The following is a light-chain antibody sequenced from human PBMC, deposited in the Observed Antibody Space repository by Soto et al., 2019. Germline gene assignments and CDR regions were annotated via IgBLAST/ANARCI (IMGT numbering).Light chain of an antibody. CDR2: DAS. CDR1: QDITNY. V-gene: IGKV1-33*01. Sequence: DIQVPQSPSSLSASVGDRVTITCQASQDITNYLNWYQQKPGKAPKLLIYDASNLETGVPSRFSGSGSGTDFTFTINSLQPEDIATYYCQHYHNLPYSFGQGTKVGI. CDR3: QHYHNLPYS. J-gene: IGKJ2*03.